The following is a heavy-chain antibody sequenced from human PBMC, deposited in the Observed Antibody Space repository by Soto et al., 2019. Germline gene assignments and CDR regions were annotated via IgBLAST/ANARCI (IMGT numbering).Heavy chain of an antibody. V-gene: IGHV4-59*01. CDR1: GGSLTNYY. J-gene: IGHJ5*02. CDR2: VFSTGVT. D-gene: IGHD6-6*01. CDR3: ARSSLEPTRRWFDP. Sequence: QVQLQESGPGLVKPSETLSLSCSVSGGSLTNYYWSWIRQPPGEGLEWIGYVFSTGVTHYNPSLESRVTMSVDTSMNQFSLNLNFVTTADTAVYFCARSSLEPTRRWFDPWGQGTLVTVSS.